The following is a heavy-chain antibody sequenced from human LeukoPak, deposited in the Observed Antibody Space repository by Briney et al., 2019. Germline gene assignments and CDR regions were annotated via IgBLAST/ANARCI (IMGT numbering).Heavy chain of an antibody. Sequence: SETLSLTCTVSGGSISSYYCSWIRRPPGKGLEWIGYIYYSGSTNYNPSLKSRVTISVDTSKNQFSLKLSSVTAADTAVYYCARDCSGGSCFDYWGQGTLVTVSS. J-gene: IGHJ4*02. CDR1: GGSISSYY. D-gene: IGHD2-15*01. CDR2: IYYSGST. V-gene: IGHV4-59*01. CDR3: ARDCSGGSCFDY.